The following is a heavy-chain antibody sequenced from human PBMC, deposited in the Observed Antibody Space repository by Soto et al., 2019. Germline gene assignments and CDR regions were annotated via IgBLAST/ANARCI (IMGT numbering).Heavy chain of an antibody. CDR3: AREIIAVSGTIRWFAP. V-gene: IGHV3-74*01. J-gene: IGHJ5*02. CDR2: INGDGSSS. CDR1: GFTFSSHW. D-gene: IGHD6-13*01. Sequence: HPGGSLRLSCAASGFTFSSHWMHWVRQAPGKGPVWVSRINGDGSSSSYADSVKGRFTISRDNAKNTLYLQMNSLSAEDTAVYYCAREIIAVSGTIRWFAPWGQGTLVTVSS.